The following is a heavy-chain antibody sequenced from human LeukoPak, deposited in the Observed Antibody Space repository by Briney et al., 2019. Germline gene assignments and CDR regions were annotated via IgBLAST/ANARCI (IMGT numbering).Heavy chain of an antibody. CDR3: ASARGSNYGSLGD. CDR1: GFTFDDYG. V-gene: IGHV3-20*04. Sequence: PGGSLRLSCAASGFTFDDYGMTWVRQAPGKGLEWVSDINWNGGSTGYVDSVDGRFTISRDNAKNSLYLEMNSLRVEDTALYYCASARGSNYGSLGDWGQGTLVTVSS. CDR2: INWNGGST. J-gene: IGHJ4*02. D-gene: IGHD5-18*01.